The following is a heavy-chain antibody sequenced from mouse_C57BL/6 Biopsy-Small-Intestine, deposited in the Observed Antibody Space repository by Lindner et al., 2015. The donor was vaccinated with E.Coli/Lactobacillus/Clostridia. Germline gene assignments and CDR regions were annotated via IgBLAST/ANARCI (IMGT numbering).Heavy chain of an antibody. D-gene: IGHD6-1*01. Sequence: SVKVSCKASGDRFSSYAISWVRQAPGQGLEWMGGIIPIFGTANYAQKFQGRVTITADESATTAYMELSSLRSEDTAVYYCAARIAADIYWYSDLWGRGTLVTVSS. V-gene: IGHV1-81*01. CDR3: AARIAADIYWYSDL. CDR2: IIPIFGTA. CDR1: GDRFSSYA. J-gene: IGHJ1*01.